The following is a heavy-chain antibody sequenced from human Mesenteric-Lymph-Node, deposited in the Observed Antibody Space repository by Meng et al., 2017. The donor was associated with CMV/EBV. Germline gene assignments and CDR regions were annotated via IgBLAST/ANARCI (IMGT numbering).Heavy chain of an antibody. J-gene: IGHJ4*02. D-gene: IGHD2-2*01. CDR2: INHSGST. CDR3: ARGGGYCISTSCLRTGEF. Sequence: GSLRGYYWTWIRQPPGKGLEWIGEINHSGSTNYNPSLKSRVTIAVDTSNNQFSLKLTSVTAADTAVYYCARGGGYCISTSCLRTGEFWGQGTLVTVSS. CDR1: GSLRGYY. V-gene: IGHV4-34*01.